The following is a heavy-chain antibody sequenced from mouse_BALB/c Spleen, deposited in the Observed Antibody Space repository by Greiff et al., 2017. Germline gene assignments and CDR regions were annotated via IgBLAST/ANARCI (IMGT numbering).Heavy chain of an antibody. Sequence: QVQLQQPGAELVRPGASVKLSRKASGYTFTSYWINWVKQRPGQGLEWIGNIYPSDSYTNYNQKFKDKATLTVDKSSSTAYMQLSSPTSEDSAVYYCTQGETGAMDYWGQGTSVTVSS. CDR2: IYPSDSYT. CDR3: TQGETGAMDY. J-gene: IGHJ4*01. CDR1: GYTFTSYW. V-gene: IGHV1-69*02.